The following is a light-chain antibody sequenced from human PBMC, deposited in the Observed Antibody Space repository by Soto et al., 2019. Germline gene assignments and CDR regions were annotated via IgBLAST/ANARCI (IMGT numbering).Light chain of an antibody. J-gene: IGKJ3*01. CDR3: QQSHNRPS. CDR2: DAS. Sequence: IVMTQSPDTLSVSPGEGATLSCRASQRISTNLAWYQQRPGQAPRLLIYDASTRATGIPARFSGSGSGTEFTFTISSLQSEDSAVYYCQQSHNRPSFGPGTKVEIK. CDR1: QRISTN. V-gene: IGKV3D-15*01.